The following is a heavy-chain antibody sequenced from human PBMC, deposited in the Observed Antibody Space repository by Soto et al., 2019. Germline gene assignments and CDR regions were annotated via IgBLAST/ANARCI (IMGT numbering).Heavy chain of an antibody. Sequence: GGALRLSCAASGFTFSSDSMNWVRQAPGKGLEWVSSISSSSSYRYYADSVKGRFTISRDNAKNSLYLQMNRLREEDTAVYYCARPGGYSYDLDCWGQGT. D-gene: IGHD5-18*01. CDR2: ISSSSSYR. CDR1: GFTFSSDS. CDR3: ARPGGYSYDLDC. J-gene: IGHJ4*02. V-gene: IGHV3-21*01.